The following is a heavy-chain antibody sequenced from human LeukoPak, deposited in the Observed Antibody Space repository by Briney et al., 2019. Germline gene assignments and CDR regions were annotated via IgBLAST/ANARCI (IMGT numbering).Heavy chain of an antibody. V-gene: IGHV3-43*02. CDR1: GFTFGDYA. D-gene: IGHD3-22*01. Sequence: GGSLRLSCAASGFTFGDYAMHWVRQAPGKGPEWVSLISGDGGSTYYADSVKGRFTISRDNSKNSLYLQMNSLRTEDTALYYCAKDILPYYYDSSGYYPDYWGQGTLVTVSS. CDR3: AKDILPYYYDSSGYYPDY. CDR2: ISGDGGST. J-gene: IGHJ4*02.